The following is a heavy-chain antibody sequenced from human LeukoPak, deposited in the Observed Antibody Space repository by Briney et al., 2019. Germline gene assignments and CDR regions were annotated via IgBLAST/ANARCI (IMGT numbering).Heavy chain of an antibody. V-gene: IGHV3-23*01. CDR1: GFTFSSYA. CDR3: ARGDWYSFDY. D-gene: IGHD6-19*01. Sequence: GGSLRLSCAASGFTFSSYAMSWVRQAPGKGLEWVSAISGSGGSTYYADSVKGRFTISRDNAKNSLYMQMNSLRVEDTAVYYCARGDWYSFDYWGQGTLVTVSS. CDR2: ISGSGGST. J-gene: IGHJ4*02.